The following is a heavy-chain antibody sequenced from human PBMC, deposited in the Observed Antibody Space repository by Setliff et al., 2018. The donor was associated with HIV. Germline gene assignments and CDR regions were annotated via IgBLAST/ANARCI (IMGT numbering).Heavy chain of an antibody. V-gene: IGHV3-7*01. CDR2: IKPDGSDQ. CDR1: GFTFSNSW. Sequence: GGSLRLSCVASGFTFSNSWMNWVRQAPGKGLEWVANIKPDGSDQYYVDSVKGRFTISRDKVKNSLYLQMNSLRVEDTAVYYCARARTGWYNFDYWGQGTPVTVSS. J-gene: IGHJ4*02. CDR3: ARARTGWYNFDY. D-gene: IGHD6-19*01.